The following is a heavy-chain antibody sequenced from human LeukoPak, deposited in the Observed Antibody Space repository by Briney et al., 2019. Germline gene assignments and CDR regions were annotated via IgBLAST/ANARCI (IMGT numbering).Heavy chain of an antibody. CDR3: ARGGSHYDSSGYPTPFDY. J-gene: IGHJ4*02. CDR2: IYYSGST. V-gene: IGHV4-59*01. CDR1: GGSISSYY. Sequence: PSETLSLTCTVSGGSISSYYWSWIRQPPGKGLEWIGYIYYSGSTNYNPSLKSRVTISVDTSKNQFSLKLSSVTAADTAVYYCARGGSHYDSSGYPTPFDYWGQGTLVTVSS. D-gene: IGHD3-22*01.